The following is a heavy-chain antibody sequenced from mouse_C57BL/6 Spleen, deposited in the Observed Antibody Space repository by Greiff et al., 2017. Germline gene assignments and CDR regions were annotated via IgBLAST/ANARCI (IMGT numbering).Heavy chain of an antibody. CDR3: ASLVIGSFDY. D-gene: IGHD4-1*01. Sequence: QVQLQQSGAELVKPGASVKLSCKASGYTFTSYWMQWVKQRPGQGLEWIGEIDPSDSYTNYNEKFKGKATLTVDTSASTAYMQLSSLTSEDSAVYYCASLVIGSFDYWGQGTTLTVSS. J-gene: IGHJ2*01. V-gene: IGHV1-50*01. CDR1: GYTFTSYW. CDR2: IDPSDSYT.